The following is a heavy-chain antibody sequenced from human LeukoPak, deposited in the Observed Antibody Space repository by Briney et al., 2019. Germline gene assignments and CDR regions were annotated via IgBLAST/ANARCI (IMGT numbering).Heavy chain of an antibody. V-gene: IGHV5-51*01. Sequence: GESLKISCKGSGYSFISYWIGWVRQMPGKNLQWMGIIYPGDSDTRYSPSFQGQVTISADKSISTAYLQWSSLKASDTAMYYCARSRLLLGPYYYGMDVWGQGTTVTVSS. D-gene: IGHD2-15*01. CDR3: ARSRLLLGPYYYGMDV. J-gene: IGHJ6*02. CDR1: GYSFISYW. CDR2: IYPGDSDT.